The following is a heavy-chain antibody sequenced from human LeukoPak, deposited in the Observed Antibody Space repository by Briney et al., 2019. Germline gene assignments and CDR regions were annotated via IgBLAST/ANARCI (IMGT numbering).Heavy chain of an antibody. CDR1: GGSISSYY. CDR3: ARQLVPRGYYYYGVDV. Sequence: NPSETLSLTCTVSGGSISSYYWSWIRQPAGKGLEWIGRIYTSGSTNYNPSLKSRVTMSVDTSKNQFSLKLSSVTAADTAVYYCARQLVPRGYYYYGVDVWGQGTTVTVSS. CDR2: IYTSGST. V-gene: IGHV4-4*07. J-gene: IGHJ6*02.